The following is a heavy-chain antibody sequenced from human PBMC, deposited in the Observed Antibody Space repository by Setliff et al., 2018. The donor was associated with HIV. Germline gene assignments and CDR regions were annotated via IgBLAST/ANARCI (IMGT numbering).Heavy chain of an antibody. J-gene: IGHJ3*02. CDR3: ARFWNSGSYRDAFDI. D-gene: IGHD1-26*01. CDR1: GYSFTSYW. V-gene: IGHV5-51*01. Sequence: PGESLKISCKGSGYSFTSYWIGWVRQMPGKGLEWMGSIYPGDSDTRYSPSFQGQVTISADKSIRTAYLQWSSLKASDSAMYYCARFWNSGSYRDAFDIWGQGTMVTVSS. CDR2: IYPGDSDT.